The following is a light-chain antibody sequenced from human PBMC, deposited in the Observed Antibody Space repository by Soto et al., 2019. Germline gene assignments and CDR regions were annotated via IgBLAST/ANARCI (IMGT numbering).Light chain of an antibody. CDR2: DVS. J-gene: IGLJ1*01. V-gene: IGLV2-14*01. CDR1: SSDVGGYNY. Sequence: QSALTQPASVSGSPGQSITSSCSGTSSDVGGYNYVSWYQQHPGKAPQVMIYDVSNRPSGVSDRFSGSKSGNTASLTISGLQAEDEADYYCYSYTTSSTYVFGTGTKLTVL. CDR3: YSYTTSSTYV.